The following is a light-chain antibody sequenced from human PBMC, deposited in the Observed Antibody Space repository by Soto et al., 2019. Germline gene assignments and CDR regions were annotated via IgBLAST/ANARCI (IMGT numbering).Light chain of an antibody. V-gene: IGLV4-69*01. Sequence: QLVLTQSPSASASLGASVKLTCTLSSGHSSRAIAWHQQQPEKGPRYLMKLNSDGSHSKGDGIPDRFSGSSSGAERYLTISSLQSEDEADYYCQTWATGIRVFGGGTKLTVL. CDR3: QTWATGIRV. J-gene: IGLJ2*01. CDR1: SGHSSRA. CDR2: LNSDGSH.